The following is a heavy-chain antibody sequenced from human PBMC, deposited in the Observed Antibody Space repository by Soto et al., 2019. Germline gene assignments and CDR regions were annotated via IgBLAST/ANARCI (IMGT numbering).Heavy chain of an antibody. CDR3: GRGGSDSPMAPGY. CDR1: GFTFSSYW. Sequence: GGSLRLSCAASGFTFSSYWMHWVRRAPGKGLVWVSRINPDGSATNYADSVKGRFTISRDNAKNTLYLQMNSLRAEDTAVFYCGRGGSDSPMAPGYWGQGTLVTVSS. CDR2: INPDGSAT. J-gene: IGHJ4*02. V-gene: IGHV3-74*01. D-gene: IGHD5-18*01.